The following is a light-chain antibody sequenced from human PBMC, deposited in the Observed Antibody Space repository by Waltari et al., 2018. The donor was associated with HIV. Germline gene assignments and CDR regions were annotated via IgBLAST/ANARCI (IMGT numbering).Light chain of an antibody. V-gene: IGLV2-23*01. Sequence: QSALTQFASVSGSPGQSITISCTGTSSAVGNYNPFSWYQQHPGKAPKLMIYEGSKRPLGVSNRFSGSKSGNTASLTISGLQAEDEADYYCCSYANSSTVFGGGTKVTVL. CDR3: CSYANSSTV. CDR2: EGS. CDR1: SSAVGNYNP. J-gene: IGLJ2*01.